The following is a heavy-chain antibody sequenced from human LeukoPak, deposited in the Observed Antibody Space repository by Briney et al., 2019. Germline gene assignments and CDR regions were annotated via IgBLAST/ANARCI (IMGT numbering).Heavy chain of an antibody. D-gene: IGHD1-26*01. Sequence: ASVKVSCKASGYTFTSYYMHWVRQAPGQGLEWMGIINPSGGSTSYAQKFQGRVTMTRDTSTSTVYMELSSLRSEDTAVYYCAAENLAWELLGDWGQGTLVTVSS. CDR3: AAENLAWELLGD. CDR2: INPSGGST. V-gene: IGHV1-46*01. J-gene: IGHJ4*02. CDR1: GYTFTSYY.